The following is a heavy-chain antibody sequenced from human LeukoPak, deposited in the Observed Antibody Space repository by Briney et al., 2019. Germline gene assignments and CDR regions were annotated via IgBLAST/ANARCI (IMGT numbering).Heavy chain of an antibody. CDR1: GGSISSYY. J-gene: IGHJ4*02. Sequence: SETLSLTCTVSGGSISSYYWSWIRQPAGKGLEWIGRIYTSGSTNYNPSLKSRVTISVDTSKNQFSLKLSSVTAADTAVYYCARRAVSAAAGTHYFDYWGQGTLVTVSS. CDR3: ARRAVSAAAGTHYFDY. CDR2: IYTSGST. V-gene: IGHV4-4*07. D-gene: IGHD6-13*01.